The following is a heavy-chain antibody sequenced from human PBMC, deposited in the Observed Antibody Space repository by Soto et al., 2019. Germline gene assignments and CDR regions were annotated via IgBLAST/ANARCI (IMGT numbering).Heavy chain of an antibody. CDR1: GFTFNTYW. CDR2: INSDGRSI. Sequence: EVRLVESGGGLVQPGGSLRLSCAASGFTFNTYWMHWVRQAPGSGLVWVSRINSDGRSIDYADSVKGRFTISRDNAKNTLYRQRNSRTAEDTAVDYCARLSVVRGVASDCWGQGTLVTVSS. J-gene: IGHJ4*02. CDR3: ARLSVVRGVASDC. D-gene: IGHD3-10*01. V-gene: IGHV3-74*01.